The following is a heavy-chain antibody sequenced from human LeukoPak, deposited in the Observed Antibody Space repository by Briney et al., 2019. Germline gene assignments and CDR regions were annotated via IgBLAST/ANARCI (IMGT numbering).Heavy chain of an antibody. J-gene: IGHJ4*02. CDR3: ASPAAGSSGYSYGFSH. CDR2: ISSSGSTI. V-gene: IGHV3-11*04. D-gene: IGHD5-18*01. CDR1: GFTFSDYY. Sequence: GGSLRLSCAASGFTFSDYYMSWIRQAPGKGLEWVSYISSSGSTIYYADSVKGRFTISRDNAKNPLYLQMNSLRAEDTAVYYCASPAAGSSGYSYGFSHRGQGTLVTVSS.